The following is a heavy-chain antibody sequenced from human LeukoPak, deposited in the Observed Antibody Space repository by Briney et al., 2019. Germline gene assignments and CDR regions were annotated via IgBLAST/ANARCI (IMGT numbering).Heavy chain of an antibody. Sequence: PSETLSLTCTVSGGSISSSSYYWGWIRQPPGKGLEWIGSIYYSGSTYYNPSLKSRVTISVDTSKNQFSLKLSSVTAADTAVYYCARDAPAHDAFDTWGQGTMVTVSS. CDR3: ARDAPAHDAFDT. CDR1: GGSISSSSYY. J-gene: IGHJ3*02. D-gene: IGHD2-2*01. V-gene: IGHV4-39*02. CDR2: IYYSGST.